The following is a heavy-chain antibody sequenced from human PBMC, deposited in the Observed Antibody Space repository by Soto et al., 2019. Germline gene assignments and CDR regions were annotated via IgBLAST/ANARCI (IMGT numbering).Heavy chain of an antibody. V-gene: IGHV1-18*01. J-gene: IGHJ6*02. D-gene: IGHD2-2*01. CDR1: GYTFTSYG. CDR3: ARLYCISTRCYLGMDV. Sequence: ASVKVSCKASGYTFTSYGISWVRQAPGQGLEWMGWISAYNGNTNYAQKLQGRVTMTTDTPTSTAYMELRNLRSDDTAVYFCARLYCISTRCYLGMDVWGQGTTVTVSS. CDR2: ISAYNGNT.